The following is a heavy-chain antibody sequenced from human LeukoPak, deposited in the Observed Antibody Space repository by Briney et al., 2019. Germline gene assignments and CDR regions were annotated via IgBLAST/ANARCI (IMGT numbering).Heavy chain of an antibody. J-gene: IGHJ5*02. CDR1: AGSISTYY. CDR3: ARWIAATSHFDP. V-gene: IGHV4-59*01. D-gene: IGHD6-13*01. Sequence: SETLSLTCSLSAGSISTYYWSWLRQPPGKGLEWIGYIYYSGSTYYNPSLTSRVTISVDTSKNQFSLKVTSVTAADTAVYYCARWIAATSHFDPWGRGALVTVSS. CDR2: IYYSGST.